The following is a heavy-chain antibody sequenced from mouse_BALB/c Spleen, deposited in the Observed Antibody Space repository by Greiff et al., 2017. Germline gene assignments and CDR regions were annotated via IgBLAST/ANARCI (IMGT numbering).Heavy chain of an antibody. J-gene: IGHJ4*01. CDR1: GYSITSGYY. Sequence: EVQLVESGPGLVKPSQSLSLTCSVTGYSITSGYYWNWIRQFPGNKLEWMGYISYDGSNNYNPSLKNRISITRDTSKNQFFLKLNSVTTEDTATYDCASYGNYRDYYAMDYWGQGTSVTVSS. V-gene: IGHV3-6*02. D-gene: IGHD2-1*01. CDR3: ASYGNYRDYYAMDY. CDR2: ISYDGSN.